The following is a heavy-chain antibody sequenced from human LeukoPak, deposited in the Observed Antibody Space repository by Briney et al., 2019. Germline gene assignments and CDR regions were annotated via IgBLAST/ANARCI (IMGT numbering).Heavy chain of an antibody. Sequence: PGGSLRLSCAASGFTFSNYAMSWVRQAPARGLEWVSSLRGDGETFYADSVKGRFTLSRDDSRNTVYLQLNNLRVEDTAVYYCAKACWVSNADAVWWGQGTLVTVSS. CDR1: GFTFSNYA. V-gene: IGHV3-23*01. J-gene: IGHJ4*02. D-gene: IGHD1-1*01. CDR2: LRGDGET. CDR3: AKACWVSNADAVW.